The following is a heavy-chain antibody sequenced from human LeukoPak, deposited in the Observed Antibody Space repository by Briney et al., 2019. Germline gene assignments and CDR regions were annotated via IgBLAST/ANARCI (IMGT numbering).Heavy chain of an antibody. D-gene: IGHD6-13*01. Sequence: ASVKVSCKASGYTFTGYYMHWVRQAPGQGLEWMGIINPSGRSTSYAQKFQGRVTMTRDMSTSTVYMELSSLRSGDTAVYYCAKESGAAAAHYYYYYMDVWGKGTTVTISS. CDR3: AKESGAAAAHYYYYYMDV. J-gene: IGHJ6*03. V-gene: IGHV1-46*01. CDR1: GYTFTGYY. CDR2: INPSGRST.